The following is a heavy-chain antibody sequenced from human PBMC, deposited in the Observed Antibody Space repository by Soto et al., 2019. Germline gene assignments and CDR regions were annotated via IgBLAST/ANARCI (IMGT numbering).Heavy chain of an antibody. D-gene: IGHD3-3*01. CDR3: ARGPAFGS. Sequence: SETLSLTCAVSGGSISSGGDAWSWIRQPPGKGLEWIGYIYHSGSTYYNASLKSRVTISVGRSKNQFALKLSSVTAADTAVYYCARGPAFGSWGKGNLVTVSS. V-gene: IGHV4-30-2*01. J-gene: IGHJ4*02. CDR1: GGSISSGGDA. CDR2: IYHSGST.